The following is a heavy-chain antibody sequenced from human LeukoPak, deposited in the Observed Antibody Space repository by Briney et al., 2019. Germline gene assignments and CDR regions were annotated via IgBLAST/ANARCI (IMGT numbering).Heavy chain of an antibody. CDR2: IRPSDGNT. J-gene: IGHJ4*02. CDR3: AKPWLVGIDMSFDY. V-gene: IGHV3-23*01. Sequence: GGSLSLSCAASGFTFSNYALSWVCQAQGKGLGLVSTIRPSDGNTDYADSVKGRFTISRDNSKNTLYLQMHTLRAEDTAVYYCAKPWLVGIDMSFDYWGQGTLVTVSS. D-gene: IGHD5-24*01. CDR1: GFTFSNYA.